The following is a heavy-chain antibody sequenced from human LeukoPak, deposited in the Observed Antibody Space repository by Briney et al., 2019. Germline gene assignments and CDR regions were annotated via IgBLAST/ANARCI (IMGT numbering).Heavy chain of an antibody. CDR2: IKSKTDGGTT. V-gene: IGHV3-15*01. Sequence: PGGSLRLSCAASGFTFSNAWMSWVRQAPGKGLEWVGRIKSKTDGGTTDYAAPVKGRFTISRDDSKNTLYLQMNSLKTEDTAVYYCARDPEGYTAPGYFDYWGQGTLVTVSS. CDR3: ARDPEGYTAPGYFDY. J-gene: IGHJ4*02. CDR1: GFTFSNAW. D-gene: IGHD3-16*02.